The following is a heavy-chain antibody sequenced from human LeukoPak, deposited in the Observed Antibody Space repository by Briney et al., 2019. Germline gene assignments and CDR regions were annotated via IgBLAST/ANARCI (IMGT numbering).Heavy chain of an antibody. CDR2: INAFSSAI. J-gene: IGHJ4*02. D-gene: IGHD2-21*01. V-gene: IGHV3-48*01. Sequence: GESLRLSCAASGFTFSTYWMSWVRQAPGKGPEWVCYINAFSSAIYYADSVKGRFTISRENAKSSLSLQMNSLRAEDTAVYYCTRDGRAPDVVPFDHWGQGTLVTVSS. CDR1: GFTFSTYW. CDR3: TRDGRAPDVVPFDH.